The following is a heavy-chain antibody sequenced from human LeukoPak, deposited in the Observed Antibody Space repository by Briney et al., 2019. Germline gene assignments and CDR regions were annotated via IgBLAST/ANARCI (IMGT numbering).Heavy chain of an antibody. D-gene: IGHD5-24*01. J-gene: IGHJ5*02. CDR1: GYTFTSYY. V-gene: IGHV1-46*01. Sequence: ASVKVSCKASGYTFTSYYMHWVRQAPGQGPEWMGVISPSGGSTTYAQKFQGRVTLTRDMSTSTDYLELSSLRSEDTAVYYCARDNSVRDEAWWFNRWGQGTLVTVSS. CDR2: ISPSGGST. CDR3: ARDNSVRDEAWWFNR.